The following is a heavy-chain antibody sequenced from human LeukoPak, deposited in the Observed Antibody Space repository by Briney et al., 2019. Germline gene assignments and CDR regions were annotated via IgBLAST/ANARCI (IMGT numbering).Heavy chain of an antibody. CDR2: IYWNDDK. J-gene: IGHJ4*02. CDR3: AHTDRRLEPPVTFDY. V-gene: IGHV2-5*01. CDR1: GFSLSSSRVG. Sequence: SAPTLVKPTQTLTLTCTFSGFSLSSSRVGVGWIRQPPGKALERLALIYWNDDKRYSPSPKSRLTITKDTSKNQVVLTMTNMDPADTATYYCAHTDRRLEPPVTFDYWGQGTLVTVSS. D-gene: IGHD1-1*01.